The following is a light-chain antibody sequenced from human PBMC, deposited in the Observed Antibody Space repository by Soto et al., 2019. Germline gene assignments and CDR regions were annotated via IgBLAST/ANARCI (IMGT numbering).Light chain of an antibody. V-gene: IGLV1-44*01. Sequence: QAVVTQPPSASGTPGQRVTISCSGSSSNIGSNTVNWYQQLPGTAPKLLIYSNAQRPSGVPDRFSGSKSGASASLAISGLQSEDEADYYCAAWDDSLKGPVFGGGTKLTVL. CDR2: SNA. CDR1: SSNIGSNT. J-gene: IGLJ2*01. CDR3: AAWDDSLKGPV.